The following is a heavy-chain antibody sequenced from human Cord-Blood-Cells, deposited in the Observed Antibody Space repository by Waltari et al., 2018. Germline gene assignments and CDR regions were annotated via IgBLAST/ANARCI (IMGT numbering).Heavy chain of an antibody. D-gene: IGHD3-10*01. V-gene: IGHV1-69*01. Sequence: QVQLVQSGAEVKKPGSSVKVSCKASGGTFSSYAISWVRQAPGQGLEWMGWIIPIMGTANYAQKFQGRVTITADESTSTADMELSSLRSEDTAVYYCARAISMSGSYFDYWGQGTLVTVSS. CDR3: ARAISMSGSYFDY. CDR1: GGTFSSYA. J-gene: IGHJ4*02. CDR2: IIPIMGTA.